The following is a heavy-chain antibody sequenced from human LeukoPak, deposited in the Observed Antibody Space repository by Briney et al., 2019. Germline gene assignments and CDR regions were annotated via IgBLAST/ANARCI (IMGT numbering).Heavy chain of an antibody. CDR2: ISHDGNTE. V-gene: IGHV3-30*18. D-gene: IGHD3-3*01. CDR1: GFTFNNYG. Sequence: GGSLRLSCAATGFTFNNYGMQWVRQAPGKGLEWLAVISHDGNTEYYVDSVKSRFTISRDNSKNTLYLQMNSLRVEDTAVYSCAKDLLLCFLGGSGMDVWGQGTTVTVSS. J-gene: IGHJ6*02. CDR3: AKDLLLCFLGGSGMDV.